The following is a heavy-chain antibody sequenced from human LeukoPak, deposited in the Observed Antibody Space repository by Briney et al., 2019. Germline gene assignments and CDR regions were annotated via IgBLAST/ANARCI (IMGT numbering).Heavy chain of an antibody. D-gene: IGHD2-2*01. Sequence: PGGSLRLSCAASGFTFSSYGMHWVRQAPGKGLEWVAFIRYDGSNKYYADSVKGRFTISRDNSKNTLYLQMNSLRAEDTAVYYCAKDRGEVPAAIFDYWGQGTLVTVSS. CDR3: AKDRGEVPAAIFDY. CDR2: IRYDGSNK. CDR1: GFTFSSYG. J-gene: IGHJ4*02. V-gene: IGHV3-30*02.